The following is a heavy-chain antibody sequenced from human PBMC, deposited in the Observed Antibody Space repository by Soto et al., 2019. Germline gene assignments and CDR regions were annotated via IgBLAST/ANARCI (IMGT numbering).Heavy chain of an antibody. Sequence: EVQLLESGGGLVQPGGSLRLSCAASGFTFSNYAMSWVRQAPGTGLEWVAAISGSGGSLYYADSVKRRFTISRDNSKHSVYLQMNSLRAEDTAVYYCAKVGDFGVVIMPPYYLDYWGKGNLVTVAS. J-gene: IGHJ4*02. CDR3: AKVGDFGVVIMPPYYLDY. CDR2: ISGSGGSL. D-gene: IGHD3-3*01. V-gene: IGHV3-23*01. CDR1: GFTFSNYA.